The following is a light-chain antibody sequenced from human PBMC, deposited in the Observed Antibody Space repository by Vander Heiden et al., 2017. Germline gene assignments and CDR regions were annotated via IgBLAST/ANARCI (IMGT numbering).Light chain of an antibody. J-gene: IGKJ4*01. CDR2: DAS. Sequence: EIVLTQSPATLSLSPGERATLSCRASQSVSSYSAWYQQKPVQAPRLLIYDASNRATGIPARFSGTGYGTDFTLTISSREPEDLALYYCQQHSYWPSLTFGGGTKVEIK. V-gene: IGKV3-11*01. CDR3: QQHSYWPSLT. CDR1: QSVSSY.